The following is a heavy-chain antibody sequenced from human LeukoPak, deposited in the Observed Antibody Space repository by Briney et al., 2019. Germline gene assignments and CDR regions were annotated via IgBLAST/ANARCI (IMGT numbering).Heavy chain of an antibody. CDR3: ASGGGLDV. CDR1: GFTFSSYW. CDR2: INHNGNVN. J-gene: IGHJ6*02. D-gene: IGHD3-10*01. V-gene: IGHV3-7*03. Sequence: GGSLRLSCAASGFTFSSYWMNWARQAPGKGLEWVASINHNGNVNYYVDSVKGRFTISRDNAKNSLYLQMSNLRAEDTAVYFCASGGGLDVWGQGATVTVPS.